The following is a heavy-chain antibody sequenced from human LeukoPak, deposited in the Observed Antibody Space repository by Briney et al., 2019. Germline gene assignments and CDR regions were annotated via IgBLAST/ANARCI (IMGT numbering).Heavy chain of an antibody. CDR3: ARVVAVAGRAFDI. J-gene: IGHJ3*02. D-gene: IGHD6-19*01. CDR2: ISSSSSYI. CDR1: GFTFSSYS. Sequence: GGSLRLSCAASGFTFSSYSMSWVRQAPGKGLEWVSSISSSSSYIYYADSVKGRFTISRDNAKSSLYLQMNSLRAEDTAVYYCARVVAVAGRAFDIWGQGTMVTVS. V-gene: IGHV3-21*01.